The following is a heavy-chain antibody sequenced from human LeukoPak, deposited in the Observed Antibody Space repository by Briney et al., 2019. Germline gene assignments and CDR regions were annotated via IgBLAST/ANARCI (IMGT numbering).Heavy chain of an antibody. V-gene: IGHV1-24*01. Sequence: ASVKVSCKVSGYTLTELSMHWVRQAPGKGLEWMGGFDPGDGETIYAQKFQGRVTMTEDTSTDAAYMELSSLRSEDTAVYYCATVPGYSSSWYDDAFDIWGQGTMVTVSS. CDR1: GYTLTELS. J-gene: IGHJ3*02. CDR2: FDPGDGET. CDR3: ATVPGYSSSWYDDAFDI. D-gene: IGHD6-13*01.